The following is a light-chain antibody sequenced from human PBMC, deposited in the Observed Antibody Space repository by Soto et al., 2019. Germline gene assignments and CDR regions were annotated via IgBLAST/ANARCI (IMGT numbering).Light chain of an antibody. CDR2: DND. CDR3: GKWDDNLNAAYV. CDR1: FSNIGRNY. Sequence: QSALTQPPSVSAAPGQKVTISCSGSFSNIGRNYVSWYRQLPGTAPKLLIYDNDRRPSGIPDRFSGSKSGTSATLGITGLQTGDEADYYCGKWDDNLNAAYVFGTGTKVTVL. J-gene: IGLJ1*01. V-gene: IGLV1-51*01.